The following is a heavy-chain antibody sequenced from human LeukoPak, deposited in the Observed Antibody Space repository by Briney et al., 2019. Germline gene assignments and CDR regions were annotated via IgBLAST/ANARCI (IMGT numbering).Heavy chain of an antibody. CDR1: GFTLSNYG. CDR3: AKGALNFFDP. D-gene: IGHD4/OR15-4a*01. Sequence: GGSLRLSCAASGFTLSNYGMSWVRQAPGEGLEWVSSITDTGVGTYYADSVKRRFTISRDNSKNTLYLQMNSLRAEDTAVYYCAKGALNFFDPWGQGTLVTVSS. J-gene: IGHJ5*02. V-gene: IGHV3-23*01. CDR2: ITDTGVGT.